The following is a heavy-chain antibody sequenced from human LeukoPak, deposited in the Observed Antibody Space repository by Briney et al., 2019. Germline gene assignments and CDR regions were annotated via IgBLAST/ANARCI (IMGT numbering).Heavy chain of an antibody. CDR2: ISSSSSYI. CDR1: GFTFSSYA. J-gene: IGHJ4*02. CDR3: ARVGWDSALGYSYGSKGAFDY. V-gene: IGHV3-21*01. D-gene: IGHD5-18*01. Sequence: GGSLRLSCAASGFTFSSYAMSWVRQAPGRGLEWVSSISSSSSYIYYADSVKGRFTISRDNAKNSLYLQMNSLRAEDTAVYYCARVGWDSALGYSYGSKGAFDYWGQGTLVTVSS.